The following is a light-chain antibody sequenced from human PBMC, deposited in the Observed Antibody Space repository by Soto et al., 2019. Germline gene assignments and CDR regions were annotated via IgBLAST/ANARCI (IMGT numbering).Light chain of an antibody. CDR2: DAS. CDR3: QQRSNWPPYT. J-gene: IGKJ2*01. CDR1: QSVSSY. V-gene: IGKV3-11*01. Sequence: EIVLTQSPATLSLSPGERATLSCRASQSVSSYLAWYQQKPGQAPRHLIYDASNRATGIPARFSGSGSGTDFTLPISSLEPEDFAVYYCQQRSNWPPYTFGQGTKLEIK.